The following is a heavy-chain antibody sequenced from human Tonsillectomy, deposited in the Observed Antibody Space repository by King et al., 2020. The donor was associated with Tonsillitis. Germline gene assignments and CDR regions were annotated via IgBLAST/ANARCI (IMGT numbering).Heavy chain of an antibody. V-gene: IGHV3-21*01. J-gene: IGHJ5*02. D-gene: IGHD6-6*01. CDR2: ISSSSSYI. CDR3: ARGGSIAARLVHWFDP. CDR1: GFTFSSYS. Sequence: VQLVQSGGGLVKPGGSLRLSCAASGFTFSSYSMNWVRQAPGKGLEWVSSISSSSSYIYYADSVKGRFTISRDNAKNSLYLQMNSLRAEDTAVYYCARGGSIAARLVHWFDPWGQGTLVTVSS.